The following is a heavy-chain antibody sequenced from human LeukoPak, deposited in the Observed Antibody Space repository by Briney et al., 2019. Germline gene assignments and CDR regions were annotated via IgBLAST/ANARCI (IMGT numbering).Heavy chain of an antibody. D-gene: IGHD6-19*01. Sequence: PGGSLRLSCAASGFAFSSYAMSWVRQAPGKGLEWVSAISGSGGSTYYADSVKGRFTISRDNSKNTLYLQMNSLRAEDTAVYYCAKVFTSGWYFGLWGQGTLVTVSS. V-gene: IGHV3-23*01. CDR3: AKVFTSGWYFGL. CDR2: ISGSGGST. CDR1: GFAFSSYA. J-gene: IGHJ4*02.